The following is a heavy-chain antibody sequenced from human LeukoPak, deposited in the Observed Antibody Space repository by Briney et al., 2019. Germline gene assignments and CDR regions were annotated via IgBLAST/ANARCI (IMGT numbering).Heavy chain of an antibody. D-gene: IGHD2-15*01. CDR2: ISGSGGST. J-gene: IGHJ4*02. V-gene: IGHV3-23*01. Sequence: QPGGSLRLSCAASGFTFSSCAMSWVRQAPGKGLEWVSAISGSGGSTYYADSVKGRFTISRDNSKNTLYLQMNSLRPEDTALYYCASEPQGWWVVAAEYYFDYWGQGTLVTVSS. CDR1: GFTFSSCA. CDR3: ASEPQGWWVVAAEYYFDY.